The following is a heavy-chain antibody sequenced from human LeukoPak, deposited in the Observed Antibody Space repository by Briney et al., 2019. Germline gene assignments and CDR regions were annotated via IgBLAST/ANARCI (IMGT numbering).Heavy chain of an antibody. CDR3: ARSYASGSFYRSDFDY. CDR1: GFTFSSYS. D-gene: IGHD3-10*01. CDR2: ISSSSYYI. V-gene: IGHV3-21*01. Sequence: GGSLRLSCAASGFTFSSYSMNWVRQAPGKGLEWVSSISSSSYYIYYGDSVKGRLTISRDNAKNSLYLQMNTLRAEDTAVYHCARSYASGSFYRSDFDYWGQGTLVTVSS. J-gene: IGHJ4*02.